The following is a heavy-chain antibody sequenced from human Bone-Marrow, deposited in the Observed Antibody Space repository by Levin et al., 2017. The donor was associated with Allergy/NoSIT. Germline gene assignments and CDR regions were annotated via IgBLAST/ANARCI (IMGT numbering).Heavy chain of an antibody. V-gene: IGHV3-11*01. J-gene: IGHJ5*02. D-gene: IGHD4-17*01. CDR1: GFSFSYYY. CDR2: INNSGNTI. Sequence: PGGSLRLSCAASGFSFSYYYMTWMRQAPGKGLEWIAYINNSGNTIYYAVSVKGRFTISRDNAKNSLSLQMNSLRVDDTAVYYCARDRAYGDSESTRGIRGGNWFDPWGQGTLVTVSS. CDR3: ARDRAYGDSESTRGIRGGNWFDP.